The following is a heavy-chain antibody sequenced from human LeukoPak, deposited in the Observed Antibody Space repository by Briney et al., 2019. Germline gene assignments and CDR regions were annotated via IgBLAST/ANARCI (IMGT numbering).Heavy chain of an antibody. CDR1: GYTFTTYD. Sequence: GASVKVSCKASGYTFTTYDINWVRQATGQGLEWMGWMNPNSGHTGYAQKFQGRVTITRDTSTSTAYMELSSLRSEDTAVYYCARGRSSTSRDYYYYYMDVWGKGTTVTVSS. CDR3: ARGRSSTSRDYYYYYMDV. V-gene: IGHV1-8*03. D-gene: IGHD2-2*01. CDR2: MNPNSGHT. J-gene: IGHJ6*03.